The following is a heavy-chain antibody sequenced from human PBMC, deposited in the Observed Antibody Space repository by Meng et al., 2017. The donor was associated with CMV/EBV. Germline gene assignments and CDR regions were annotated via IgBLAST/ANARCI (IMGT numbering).Heavy chain of an antibody. D-gene: IGHD3-22*01. CDR3: AKGGYYDSSGPLPSFDY. CDR1: GFTFSSYA. CDR2: ISGSGGST. V-gene: IGHV3-23*01. J-gene: IGHJ4*02. Sequence: GESLKISCVASGFTFSSYAMSWVRQAPGKGLEWVSAISGSGGSTYYADSVKGRFTISRDNSKNTLYLQMNSLRAEDTAVYYCAKGGYYDSSGPLPSFDYWGQGTLVTVSS.